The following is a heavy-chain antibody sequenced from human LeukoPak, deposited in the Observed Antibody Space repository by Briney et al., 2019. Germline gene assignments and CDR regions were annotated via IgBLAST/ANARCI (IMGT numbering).Heavy chain of an antibody. J-gene: IGHJ6*02. CDR1: GYSFTGYW. CDR2: IYPGDSGT. Sequence: GESLKISCKGSGYSFTGYWTGWVRQMPGKGLEWMGIIYPGDSGTRYSPSFQGQVTISADKSISTAYLQWSSLKASDTAMYYCARTRRIAAAGSTEPDYYGMDVWGQGTTVTVSS. V-gene: IGHV5-51*01. D-gene: IGHD6-13*01. CDR3: ARTRRIAAAGSTEPDYYGMDV.